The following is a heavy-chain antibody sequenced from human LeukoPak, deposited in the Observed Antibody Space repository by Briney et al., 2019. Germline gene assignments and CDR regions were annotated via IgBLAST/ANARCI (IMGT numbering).Heavy chain of an antibody. Sequence: SVKVSCKASGGTFSSYAISWVRQAPGQGLEWMGRIILILGIANYAQKFQGRVTITADKSTSTAYMELSSLRSEDTAVYYCARSPGAAAPYYFDYWGQGTLVTASS. J-gene: IGHJ4*02. D-gene: IGHD6-13*01. CDR1: GGTFSSYA. V-gene: IGHV1-69*04. CDR3: ARSPGAAAPYYFDY. CDR2: IILILGIA.